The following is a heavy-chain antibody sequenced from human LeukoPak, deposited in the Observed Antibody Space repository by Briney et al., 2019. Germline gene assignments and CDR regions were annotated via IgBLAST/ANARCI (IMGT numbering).Heavy chain of an antibody. V-gene: IGHV4-38-2*01. CDR2: IYHSGST. Sequence: SETLSLTCAVSGYSISSGYYRDWIRRPPGKGLEWIGSIYHSGSTYYNPSLKSRVTISVDTSKNQFSLKLSSVTAADTAVYYCARLNLTYYYYYMDVWGKGTTVTVSS. D-gene: IGHD1-14*01. CDR1: GYSISSGYY. CDR3: ARLNLTYYYYYMDV. J-gene: IGHJ6*03.